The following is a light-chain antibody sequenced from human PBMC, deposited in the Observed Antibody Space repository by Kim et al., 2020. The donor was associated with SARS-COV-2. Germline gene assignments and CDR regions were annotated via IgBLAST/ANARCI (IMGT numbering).Light chain of an antibody. V-gene: IGKV3-15*01. J-gene: IGKJ1*01. CDR1: QSVSSN. CDR2: GAS. Sequence: EIVMTQSPATLSVSPGERATLSCRASQSVSSNLAWYQQKPGQAPRLLIYGASTGATGIPARFSGSGSGTEFTLTISSLQSEDFAVYYCQKYDNPPMTFGQGTKVDIK. CDR3: QKYDNPPMT.